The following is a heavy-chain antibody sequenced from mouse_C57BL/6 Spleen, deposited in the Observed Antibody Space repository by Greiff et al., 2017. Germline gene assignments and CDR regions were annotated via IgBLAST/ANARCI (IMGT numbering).Heavy chain of an antibody. CDR3: ARGGNYGTTFDY. V-gene: IGHV1-81*01. CDR1: GYTFTSYG. D-gene: IGHD2-1*01. CDR2: IYPRSGNT. Sequence: VQVVESGAELARPGASVKLSCQASGYTFTSYGISWVKQRTGQGLEWIGEIYPRSGNTYYNEKFKGKATLTAYKSSSTAYMELRSLTSEDSAVYFCARGGNYGTTFDYWGQGTTLTVSS. J-gene: IGHJ2*01.